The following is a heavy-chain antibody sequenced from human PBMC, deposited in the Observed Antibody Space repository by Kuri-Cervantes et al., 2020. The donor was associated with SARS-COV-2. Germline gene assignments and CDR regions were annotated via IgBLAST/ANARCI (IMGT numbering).Heavy chain of an antibody. J-gene: IGHJ4*02. D-gene: IGHD2-21*01. V-gene: IGHV3-23*01. CDR1: GFTFSSYS. Sequence: GESLKISCAASGFTFSSYSMNWVRQAPGKGLEWVSAISGSGGSTYYADSVKGRFTISRDNSKNTLYLQMNSLRAEDTAVYYCAKAGYCGGDCYSDYFDYWGQGTLVTVSS. CDR2: ISGSGGST. CDR3: AKAGYCGGDCYSDYFDY.